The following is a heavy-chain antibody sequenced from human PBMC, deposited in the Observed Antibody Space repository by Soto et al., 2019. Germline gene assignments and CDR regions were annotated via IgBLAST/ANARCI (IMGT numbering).Heavy chain of an antibody. Sequence: GSRRPSCTASGFTLRDHYMSWIRQAPGKGLEWIGYSSNSGSFTRYADSVQGRFSISRDNAKNSLYLQINSLRGDDTAIYYCVKSGDKFNALDYWGQGAPVTVSS. CDR2: SSNSGSFT. J-gene: IGHJ4*02. V-gene: IGHV3-11*06. D-gene: IGHD2-21*02. CDR1: GFTLRDHY. CDR3: VKSGDKFNALDY.